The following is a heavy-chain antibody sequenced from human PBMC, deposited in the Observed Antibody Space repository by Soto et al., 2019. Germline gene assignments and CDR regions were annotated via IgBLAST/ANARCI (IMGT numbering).Heavy chain of an antibody. CDR3: ARSADFWSGYLFDP. J-gene: IGHJ5*02. Sequence: PSETLSLTXTVSGGSISSYYWSWIRQPPGKGLEWIGYIYYSGSTNYNPSLKSRVTISVDTSKNQFSLKLSSVTAADTAVYYCARSADFWSGYLFDPWGQGTLVTVSS. V-gene: IGHV4-59*01. D-gene: IGHD3-3*01. CDR2: IYYSGST. CDR1: GGSISSYY.